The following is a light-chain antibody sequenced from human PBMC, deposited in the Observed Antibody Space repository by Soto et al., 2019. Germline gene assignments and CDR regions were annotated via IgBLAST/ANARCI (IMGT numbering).Light chain of an antibody. CDR2: WAS. Sequence: DIVMTQSPDSLAVSLGERATINCKSSQSVLYRDSNYNYLAWYQLKPGQPPKLLIYWASTRESGVPDRFSGSGSGTDFTLTISSLQAEDVAIYYCQQYYSAPYAFGQGTKLEIK. CDR3: QQYYSAPYA. CDR1: QSVLYRDSNYNY. V-gene: IGKV4-1*01. J-gene: IGKJ2*01.